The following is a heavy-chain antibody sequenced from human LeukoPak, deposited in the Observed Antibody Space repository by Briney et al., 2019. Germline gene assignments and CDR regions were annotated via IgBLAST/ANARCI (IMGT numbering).Heavy chain of an antibody. CDR2: TYHRSKWYT. CDR3: TRSDCSSGRCPGFDN. D-gene: IGHD6-19*01. V-gene: IGHV6-1*01. CDR1: GDSVSANNAA. J-gene: IGHJ4*02. Sequence: SQTLSLTCAISGDSVSANNAAWNWIRQSPSRGLEWLGRTYHRSKWYTAYAVSVKSRITINSDTPKNQVSLQLDSVTPEDTAVYYCTRSDCSSGRCPGFDNWGQGTLVTVSS.